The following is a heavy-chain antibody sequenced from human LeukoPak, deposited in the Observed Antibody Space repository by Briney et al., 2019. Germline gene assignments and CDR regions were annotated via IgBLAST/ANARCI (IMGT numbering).Heavy chain of an antibody. J-gene: IGHJ6*04. CDR3: AVALELYGSGSYNGMDV. CDR2: IIPIFGTA. D-gene: IGHD3-10*01. Sequence: SVKVSCKASGGTFSSYAISWVRQAPGQGLEWMGGIIPIFGTANHAQKFQGRVTITADESTSTAYMELSSLRSEDTAVYYCAVALELYGSGSYNGMDVWGKGTTVTVSS. CDR1: GGTFSSYA. V-gene: IGHV1-69*01.